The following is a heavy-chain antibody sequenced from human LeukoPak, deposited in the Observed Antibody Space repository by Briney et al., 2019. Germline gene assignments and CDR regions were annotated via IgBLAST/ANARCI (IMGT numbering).Heavy chain of an antibody. CDR2: INHSGST. V-gene: IGHV4-34*01. Sequence: SETLSLTCAVYGGSFSNYYWNWIRQPPGKGLEWIGEINHSGSTNYNPSLMSRVTVSVDTSKNQFSLKLTSVTAADTAVYYCASSPIGAARYSFDYWGQGTLVTVSS. J-gene: IGHJ4*02. D-gene: IGHD6-6*01. CDR3: ASSPIGAARYSFDY. CDR1: GGSFSNYY.